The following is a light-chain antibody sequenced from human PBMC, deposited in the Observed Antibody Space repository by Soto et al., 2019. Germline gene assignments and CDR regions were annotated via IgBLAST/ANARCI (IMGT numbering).Light chain of an antibody. V-gene: IGKV3-11*01. CDR2: GTS. CDR1: QSVGSY. J-gene: IGKJ2*01. Sequence: EIVLTQSPATLSLSPGERATLSCRASQSVGSYLAWYQQKAGQAPRLLTYGTSNTATGIPGKFSGSGSETDFTLTIGSLEPEDCGVYYCQQRGKWPRTFGQGTKLEIK. CDR3: QQRGKWPRT.